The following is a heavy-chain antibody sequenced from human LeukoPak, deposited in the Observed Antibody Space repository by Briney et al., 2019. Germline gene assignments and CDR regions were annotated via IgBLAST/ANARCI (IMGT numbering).Heavy chain of an antibody. CDR3: ARLNYGDYEIDY. Sequence: SETLSLTCTVSGGSISSYYWSWIRQPPGKGLEWIGYIYYSGSTNYNPSLKSRVTISVDTSKNQFSLKLSSVTAADTAVYYCARLNYGDYEIDYWGQGTLVTVSS. V-gene: IGHV4-59*08. D-gene: IGHD4-17*01. CDR1: GGSISSYY. CDR2: IYYSGST. J-gene: IGHJ4*02.